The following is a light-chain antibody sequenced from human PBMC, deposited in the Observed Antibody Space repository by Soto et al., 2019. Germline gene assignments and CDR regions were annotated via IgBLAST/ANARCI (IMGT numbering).Light chain of an antibody. Sequence: EISLTQSAGTMSVSPGERSTLSCLAIQTLSRSSLAWYQHKTGQAPTLLVSRASRRATGIPDRFSGGGSGTDGTLTISRLAPEDVAIYYCQQYDRPPITFGQGTRLEIK. V-gene: IGKV3-20*01. CDR1: QTLSRSS. J-gene: IGKJ5*01. CDR2: RAS. CDR3: QQYDRPPIT.